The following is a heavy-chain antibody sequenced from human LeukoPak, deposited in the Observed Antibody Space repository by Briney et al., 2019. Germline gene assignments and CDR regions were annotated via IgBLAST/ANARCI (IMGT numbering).Heavy chain of an antibody. CDR2: ISGDGGTT. CDR3: ARRSYDSYYGMDV. V-gene: IGHV3-43*02. J-gene: IGHJ6*02. D-gene: IGHD2-2*01. Sequence: GGSLRLSCAASGFTFSSYSMNWVRQAPGKGLEWVSLISGDGGTTYYADSVKGRFTISRDNSKNSLYLQMNSLRTEDTALYYCARRSYDSYYGMDVWGQGTTVTVS. CDR1: GFTFSSYS.